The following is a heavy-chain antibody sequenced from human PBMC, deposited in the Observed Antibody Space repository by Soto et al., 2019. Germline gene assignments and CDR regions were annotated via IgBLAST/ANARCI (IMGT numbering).Heavy chain of an antibody. CDR3: AHSQYPMVRGTDAFDI. D-gene: IGHD3-10*01. CDR1: GFSLSTSGVG. CDR2: IYWDEYK. V-gene: IGHV2-5*02. Sequence: QITLKESGPTLVKPTQTLTLTCTFSGFSLSTSGVGVGWIRQPPGKALEWLALIYWDEYKRYSPSLKSRLTTTQDTSKNPVVLTMTNMDPVDTATYYCAHSQYPMVRGTDAFDIWGQGTMVTVSS. J-gene: IGHJ3*02.